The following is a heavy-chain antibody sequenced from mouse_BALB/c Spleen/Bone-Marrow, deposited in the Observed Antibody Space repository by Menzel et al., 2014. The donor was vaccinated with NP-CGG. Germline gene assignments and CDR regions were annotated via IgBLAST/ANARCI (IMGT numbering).Heavy chain of an antibody. J-gene: IGHJ4*01. Sequence: EVKLVESGGGLVQPGGSRKLSCAASGSTFGDYGMAWVRQAPGKGPEWVAFISNLAYSIYYADTVTGRFTISRENAKNTLYLEMSSLRSEDTAMYYCATIYYGNSYAMDYWGQGTSVTVSS. CDR1: GSTFGDYG. CDR2: ISNLAYSI. D-gene: IGHD2-1*01. V-gene: IGHV5-15*02. CDR3: ATIYYGNSYAMDY.